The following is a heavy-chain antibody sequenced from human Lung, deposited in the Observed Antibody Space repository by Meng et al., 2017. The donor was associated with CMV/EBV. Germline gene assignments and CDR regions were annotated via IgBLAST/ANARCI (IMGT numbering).Heavy chain of an antibody. V-gene: IGHV1-3*01. D-gene: IGHD3-22*01. J-gene: IGHJ4*02. CDR1: GYTCTSYA. CDR3: ARAGYDSSGYYPQPFDY. CDR2: INAGNGNT. Sequence: HLVPFGVQVRLPWATVNVFSQASGYTCTSYAMPWVRQAPRPRLEWMGWINAGNGNTKYSQRFQGRVTITRDTSASTAYMELSSLRSEDTTVYYCARAGYDSSGYYPQPFDYWGQGTLVTVSS.